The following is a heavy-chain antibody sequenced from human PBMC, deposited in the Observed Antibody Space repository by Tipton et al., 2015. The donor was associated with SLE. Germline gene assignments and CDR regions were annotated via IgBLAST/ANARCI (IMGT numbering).Heavy chain of an antibody. CDR3: ASTNYGFHY. Sequence: TLSLTCAVYGGSFSGYYWSWIRQPPGKGLEWIGYIYYSGSTYYNPSLKSRVTISVDTSKNQFSLKLSSVTAADTAVYYCASTNYGFHYWGQGTLVTVS. CDR1: GGSFSGYY. D-gene: IGHD4-17*01. CDR2: IYYSGST. V-gene: IGHV4-34*01. J-gene: IGHJ4*02.